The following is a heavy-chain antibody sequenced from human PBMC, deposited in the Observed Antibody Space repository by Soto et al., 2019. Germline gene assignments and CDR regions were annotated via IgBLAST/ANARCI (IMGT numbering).Heavy chain of an antibody. CDR1: GYTFTSYG. CDR3: ARDRGYSGYDFVRSYSDY. CDR2: ISAYNGNT. D-gene: IGHD5-12*01. Sequence: GASVKVSCKASGYTFTSYGISWVRQAPGQGLEWMGWISAYNGNTNYAQKLQGRVTMTTDTSTSTAYMELRSLRSDDTAVYYCARDRGYSGYDFVRSYSDYWGQGTLVTVSS. J-gene: IGHJ4*02. V-gene: IGHV1-18*01.